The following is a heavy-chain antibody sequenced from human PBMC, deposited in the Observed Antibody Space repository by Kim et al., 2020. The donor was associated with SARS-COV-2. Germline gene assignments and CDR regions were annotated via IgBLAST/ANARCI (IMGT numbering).Heavy chain of an antibody. CDR2: IRSKTDDGTT. V-gene: IGHV3-15*01. Sequence: GGSLRLSCAASGFTFTNAWMSWVRQAPGKGLEWVGRIRSKTDDGTTDYAAPVKGRFTILRDDSKNTLYLQLNSLKTEDTAVYYCATGRYCNSGTCYFFDYWGQGTLVTVSS. D-gene: IGHD2-15*01. CDR3: ATGRYCNSGTCYFFDY. CDR1: GFTFTNAW. J-gene: IGHJ4*02.